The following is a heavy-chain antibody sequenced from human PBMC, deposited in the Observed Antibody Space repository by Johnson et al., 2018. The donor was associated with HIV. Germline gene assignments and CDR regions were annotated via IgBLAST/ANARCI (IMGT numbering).Heavy chain of an antibody. CDR3: AKDRGLLDAFDI. Sequence: QVQLVESGGGVVQPGGSLRLSCAASGFTFSSYGMHWVRQAPGKGLEWVAFIRYDGSNKYYADSAKGRFTISRDNSKNTLYLKMNSLRAEDTAVYYCAKDRGLLDAFDIWGQGTMVTVSS. CDR1: GFTFSSYG. J-gene: IGHJ3*02. CDR2: IRYDGSNK. V-gene: IGHV3-30*02.